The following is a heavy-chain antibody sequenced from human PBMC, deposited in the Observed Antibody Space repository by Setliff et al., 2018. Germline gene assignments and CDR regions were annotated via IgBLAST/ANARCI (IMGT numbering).Heavy chain of an antibody. V-gene: IGHV3-21*01. D-gene: IGHD4-17*01. Sequence: GGSLRLSCAASVFPFSISSMHWVRQAPGKGLEWVSSISDSSLHIYYRDSVKGRFTIFRDNAKGSLYLQMNSLRADDTAVYYCARLRKDYGDYYYFDYWGQGTLVTVSS. CDR3: ARLRKDYGDYYYFDY. CDR1: VFPFSISS. CDR2: ISDSSLHI. J-gene: IGHJ4*02.